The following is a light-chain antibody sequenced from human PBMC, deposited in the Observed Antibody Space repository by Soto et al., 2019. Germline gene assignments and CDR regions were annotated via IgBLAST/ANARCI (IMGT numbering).Light chain of an antibody. J-gene: IGLJ2*01. CDR1: SSNIGAGYD. Sequence: QSVLTQPPSVSGAPGQRVTISCTGSSSNIGAGYDVHWYQQLPGTAPKLLIYGNSNRPSGVPDRFSGSKSGTSASLAITGLQAEDDADYYCQSYDSSPHVVFGGGTKLTVL. V-gene: IGLV1-40*01. CDR2: GNS. CDR3: QSYDSSPHVV.